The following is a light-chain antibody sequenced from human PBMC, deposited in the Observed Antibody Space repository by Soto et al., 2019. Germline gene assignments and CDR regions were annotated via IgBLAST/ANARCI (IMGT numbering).Light chain of an antibody. CDR1: QSVSRSY. V-gene: IGKV3-20*01. CDR3: QQYGSSLPWT. J-gene: IGKJ1*01. Sequence: ENVLTQSPGTLSLSPGERATLSCRASQSVSRSYLAWYQQKPGQAPRLLIYGASSRATGIPDRFSGSGSGTVFTLTISRLEPEDFAVYYCQQYGSSLPWTFGQGTKVEIK. CDR2: GAS.